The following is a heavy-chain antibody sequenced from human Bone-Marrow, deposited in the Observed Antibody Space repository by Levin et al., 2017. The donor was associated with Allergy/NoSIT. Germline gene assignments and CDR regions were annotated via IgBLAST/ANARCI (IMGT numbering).Heavy chain of an antibody. CDR1: GFTFRGSA. V-gene: IGHV3-73*01. CDR3: TRRPEGDNISPDFDY. Sequence: LSLTCAASGFTFRGSAMHWVRQASGKGLEWVGRIRSKVNNYATAYAASVKGRFTISRDDSKNMAYLQMNSLKTEDTAVYYCTRRPEGDNISPDFDYWGQGTLVTVSS. D-gene: IGHD3-16*01. CDR2: IRSKVNNYAT. J-gene: IGHJ4*02.